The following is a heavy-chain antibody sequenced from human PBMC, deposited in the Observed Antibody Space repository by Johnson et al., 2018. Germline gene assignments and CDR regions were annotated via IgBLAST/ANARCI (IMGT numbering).Heavy chain of an antibody. V-gene: IGHV3-23*01. J-gene: IGHJ5*02. Sequence: GPPRLYQASPRFTFSSYAMSWVRQAPGKGLEWVSAISGSGGSTYYADSVKGRFTISSDNSKNTLYLQMNSLSADDTAVYYCAKDRYSNYLKWFDPWGQGTLVTVSS. CDR3: AKDRYSNYLKWFDP. CDR1: RFTFSSYA. D-gene: IGHD4-11*01. CDR2: ISGSGGST.